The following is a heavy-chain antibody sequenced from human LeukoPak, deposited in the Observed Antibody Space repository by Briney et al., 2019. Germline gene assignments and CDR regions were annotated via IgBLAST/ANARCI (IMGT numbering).Heavy chain of an antibody. CDR3: ARPGITGTMGYGAFDI. CDR1: GFTFSSYS. CDR2: IDSSSSYI. J-gene: IGHJ3*02. V-gene: IGHV3-21*01. Sequence: GGSLRLSWAASGFTFSSYSINWVRQAPGKGREWVSSIDSSSSYIYYAYSVKGRFTISRDNDNNSLFLRMNSLRVEDTAVYYCARPGITGTMGYGAFDIWGQGTRVTVSS. D-gene: IGHD1-7*01.